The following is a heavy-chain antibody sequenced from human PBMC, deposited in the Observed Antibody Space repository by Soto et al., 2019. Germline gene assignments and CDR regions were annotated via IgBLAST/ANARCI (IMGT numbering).Heavy chain of an antibody. D-gene: IGHD2-15*01. Sequence: EVQLLESGGGLVQPGGSLRLSCAASGFTFGSHAMTWVRQAPGKGLEWVSAISGGGDSTYYADSVQGRFTISRDNSRTXXYLQMNSLRAEDTAVYYCAKVGVRYCSGGSCYFHYWGQGTLVTVSS. CDR2: ISGGGDST. J-gene: IGHJ4*02. CDR1: GFTFGSHA. CDR3: AKVGVRYCSGGSCYFHY. V-gene: IGHV3-23*01.